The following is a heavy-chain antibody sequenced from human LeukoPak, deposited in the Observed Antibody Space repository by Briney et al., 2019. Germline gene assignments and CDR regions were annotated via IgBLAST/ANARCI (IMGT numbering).Heavy chain of an antibody. CDR3: ARVWGYYYDSSGYSDFDY. V-gene: IGHV1-18*01. CDR1: GYTFTTYG. D-gene: IGHD3-22*01. J-gene: IGHJ4*02. CDR2: ISAYNGNT. Sequence: ASVTVSCKASGYTFTTYGITWVRQAPGQGLEWIGWISAYNGNTNYAQKFQGRVTMTIDTSTSTAYMELRSLKSDDTAVYYCARVWGYYYDSSGYSDFDYWGQGTLVTVSS.